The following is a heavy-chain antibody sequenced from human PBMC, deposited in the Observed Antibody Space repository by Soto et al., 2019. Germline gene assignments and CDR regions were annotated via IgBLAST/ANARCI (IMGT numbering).Heavy chain of an antibody. CDR3: ATYYYDSSGYPDAFDI. D-gene: IGHD3-22*01. J-gene: IGHJ3*02. CDR2: IIPIFGTA. V-gene: IGHV1-69*01. Sequence: QVQLVQSGAEVKKPGSSVKVSCKASGGTFSSYAISWVRQAPGQGLEWMGGIIPIFGTANYAQKFQGRVTITADESTSTAYMELISLRSEDKAVYYCATYYYDSSGYPDAFDIWGQGTMVTVSS. CDR1: GGTFSSYA.